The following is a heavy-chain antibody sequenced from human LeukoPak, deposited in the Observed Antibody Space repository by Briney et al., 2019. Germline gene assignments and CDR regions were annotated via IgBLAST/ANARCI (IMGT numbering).Heavy chain of an antibody. CDR3: ARDSQYCSSGSCSPGASDI. J-gene: IGHJ3*02. D-gene: IGHD2-15*01. CDR1: GLSVSTNY. V-gene: IGHV3-53*01. Sequence: GGSLRLSCAASGLSVSTNYMSWVRQAPGKVLEWVSFIYSDGRTDYADSVKGRFTISRDNSKNTLYLQMNSLRVEDTAVYYCARDSQYCSSGSCSPGASDIWGQGTMVTVSS. CDR2: IYSDGRT.